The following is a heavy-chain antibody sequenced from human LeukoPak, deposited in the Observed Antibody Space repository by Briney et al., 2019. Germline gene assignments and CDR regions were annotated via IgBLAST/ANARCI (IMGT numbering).Heavy chain of an antibody. CDR3: ASDYYDSSGYYHEEDGDY. V-gene: IGHV3-30*01. J-gene: IGHJ4*02. Sequence: GRSLRLSCAASGFTVSSYAMHWVRQTPGKGLEWVAVISYDGSNKYDADSVKGRFTISRDNSKNTLYLQMNSLRAEDTAVYYCASDYYDSSGYYHEEDGDYWGQGTLVTVSS. CDR1: GFTVSSYA. D-gene: IGHD3-22*01. CDR2: ISYDGSNK.